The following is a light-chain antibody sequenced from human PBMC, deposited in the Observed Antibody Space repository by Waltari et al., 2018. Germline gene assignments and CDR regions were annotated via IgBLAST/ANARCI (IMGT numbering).Light chain of an antibody. V-gene: IGLV1-44*01. Sequence: QSVLTQPPSASGTPWQRVTIFCSGSSSTTGGDNVNWFQQFPGPAPKLPIYSPNPRPSGVPDRFSGSKSGTSASLAINGLQSDDEADYYCAAWDRSLRIVVFGGGTKLTVL. CDR1: SSTTGGDN. CDR2: SPN. CDR3: AAWDRSLRIVV. J-gene: IGLJ2*01.